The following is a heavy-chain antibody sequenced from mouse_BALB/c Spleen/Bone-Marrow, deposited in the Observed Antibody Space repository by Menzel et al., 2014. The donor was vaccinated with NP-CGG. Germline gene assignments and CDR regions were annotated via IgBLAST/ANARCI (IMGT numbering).Heavy chain of an antibody. CDR2: ISNGGGST. V-gene: IGHV5-12-2*01. CDR1: GFTFSSYT. D-gene: IGHD1-2*01. CDR3: ARRSAATYYFDY. Sequence: EVQLVESGGGLVQPGGSLKLSCAASGFTFSSYTMSWVRQTPEKRLEWVAYISNGGGSTYYPDTVKGRFTISRDNAKNPLYLQMSSLKSEDTAMYYCARRSAATYYFDYWGQGTTLTVSS. J-gene: IGHJ2*01.